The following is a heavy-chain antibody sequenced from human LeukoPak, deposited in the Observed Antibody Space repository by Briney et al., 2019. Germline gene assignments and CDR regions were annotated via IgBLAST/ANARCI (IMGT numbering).Heavy chain of an antibody. V-gene: IGHV1-8*01. Sequence: ASVKVSCKASGYTFTSYDINWVRQATGQGLEWMGWMNPNSGNTGYAQKLQGRVTMTTDTSTSTAYMELRSLRSDDTAVYYCARSDYDSSGYYFDYWGQGTLVTVSS. J-gene: IGHJ4*02. CDR2: MNPNSGNT. D-gene: IGHD3-22*01. CDR3: ARSDYDSSGYYFDY. CDR1: GYTFTSYD.